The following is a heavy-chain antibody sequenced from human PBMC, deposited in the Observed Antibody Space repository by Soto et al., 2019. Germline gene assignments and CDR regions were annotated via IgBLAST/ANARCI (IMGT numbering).Heavy chain of an antibody. J-gene: IGHJ4*02. CDR2: ISYTGTT. CDR1: RGSIRSGSYY. D-gene: IGHD3-3*01. CDR3: ARRPIFGFPYGPFDY. Sequence: SETLSLTCSVSRGSIRSGSYYWAWVRQTPGTGLEWIATISYTGTTYYNPSLKSRVAISVDLSKNQFSLSLNAVTAADTAVYYSARRPIFGFPYGPFDYCGQGALITV. V-gene: IGHV4-39*01.